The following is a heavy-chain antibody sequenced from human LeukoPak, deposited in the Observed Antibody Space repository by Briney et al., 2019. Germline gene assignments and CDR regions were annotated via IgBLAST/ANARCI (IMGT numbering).Heavy chain of an antibody. Sequence: GGSLRLSCAASGFTFSSYYMHWVRQAPGKGLEWVSSISSSSSYIYYADSVKGRFTISRDNAKNSLYLQMNSLRAEDTAVYYCARDGRGLWFDYYYYYMDVWGKGTTVTVSS. J-gene: IGHJ6*03. V-gene: IGHV3-21*01. CDR3: ARDGRGLWFDYYYYYMDV. CDR1: GFTFSSYY. D-gene: IGHD3-10*01. CDR2: ISSSSSYI.